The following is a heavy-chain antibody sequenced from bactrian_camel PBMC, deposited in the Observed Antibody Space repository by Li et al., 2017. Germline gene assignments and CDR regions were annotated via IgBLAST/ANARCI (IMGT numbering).Heavy chain of an antibody. CDR2: IYSDDSNT. J-gene: IGHJ4*01. V-gene: IGHV3-2*01. Sequence: VESGGGSVQPGGSLRLSCAASGFTFSKYYMSWVRQAPGKGLEWMSSIYSDDSNTYYVDSVKDRFTISSDKAKDTVYLQMNNLKPEDTAVYSCKTTLGFDYGGCYEYNAVGQGTQVTVS. D-gene: IGHD3*01. CDR1: GFTFSKYY.